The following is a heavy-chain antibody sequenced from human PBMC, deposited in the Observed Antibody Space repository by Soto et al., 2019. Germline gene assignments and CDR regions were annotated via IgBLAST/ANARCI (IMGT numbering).Heavy chain of an antibody. V-gene: IGHV1-69*01. J-gene: IGHJ4*02. CDR1: GGTFSSYA. CDR2: IIPIFGTA. CDR3: ARSHCSGGSCYAPTLDY. Sequence: QVQLVQSGAEVKKPGSSVKVSCKASGGTFSSYAISWVRQAPGQGLEWMGGIIPIFGTANYAQKFQGRVTITADESTSTAYMELSSLRSEDTAVYYCARSHCSGGSCYAPTLDYWGQGTLVTVSS. D-gene: IGHD2-15*01.